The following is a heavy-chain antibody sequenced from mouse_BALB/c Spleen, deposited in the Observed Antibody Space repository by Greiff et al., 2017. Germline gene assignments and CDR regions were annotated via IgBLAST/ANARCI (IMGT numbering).Heavy chain of an antibody. CDR2: ISSGGGST. V-gene: IGHV5-12-1*01. CDR3: ARQPFYAMDY. Sequence: EVKVVESGGGLVKPGGSLKLSCAASGFAFSSYDMSWVRQTPEERLEWVAYISSGGGSTYYPDTVKGRFTISRDTAKNTLYLQMSSLKSEDTAMYYCARQPFYAMDYWGQGTLVTVS. J-gene: IGHJ4*01. CDR1: GFAFSSYD.